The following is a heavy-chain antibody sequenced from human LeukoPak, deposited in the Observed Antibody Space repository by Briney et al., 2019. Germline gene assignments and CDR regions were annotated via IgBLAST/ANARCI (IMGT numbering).Heavy chain of an antibody. CDR3: ARAVTTLAWVDY. CDR1: GFTFSSYA. V-gene: IGHV3-64*01. Sequence: GGSLRLSCAASGFTFSSYAMHWVRQAPGKGLEYVSAISSNGGSTYYANSVKGRFTISRDNSKNTLYLQMGSLRAEDMAVYYCARAVTTLAWVDYWGQGTLVTVSS. CDR2: ISSNGGST. J-gene: IGHJ4*02. D-gene: IGHD4-17*01.